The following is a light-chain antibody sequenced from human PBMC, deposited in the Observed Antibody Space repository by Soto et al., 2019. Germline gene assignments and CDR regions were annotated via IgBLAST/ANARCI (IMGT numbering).Light chain of an antibody. CDR1: QDITSY. CDR3: QHLGNSPLA. CDR2: AAS. Sequence: DVQLTQSPSFLSASVGDRVTITCRASQDITSYLSWYQQKPGKAPELLISAASTLQRRVPSRFSVSGSGTEFTLTISSLHPEIFATYYCQHLGNSPLAFAQGTRLEIK. J-gene: IGKJ5*01. V-gene: IGKV1-9*01.